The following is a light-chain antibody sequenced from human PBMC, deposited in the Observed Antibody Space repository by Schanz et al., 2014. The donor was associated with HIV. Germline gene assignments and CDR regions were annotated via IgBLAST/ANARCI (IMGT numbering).Light chain of an antibody. CDR2: GNN. J-gene: IGLJ3*02. Sequence: QSVLTQPPSASGTPGQRVTISCSGSSSNIGSNTVHWYQQFPGTAPKLLISGNNNRPSGVPDRFSGSKSGTSASLAISGLRSEDEADYYCAAWDDSLRGWGFGGGTKLTVL. V-gene: IGLV1-47*02. CDR1: SSNIGSNT. CDR3: AAWDDSLRGWG.